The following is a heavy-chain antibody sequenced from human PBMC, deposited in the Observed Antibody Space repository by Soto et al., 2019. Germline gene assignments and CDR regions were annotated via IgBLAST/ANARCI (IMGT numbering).Heavy chain of an antibody. CDR2: ISSSGSTI. D-gene: IGHD2-2*02. CDR3: ARGGCYTFDY. J-gene: IGHJ4*02. Sequence: PGGSLRLSCAASGFTFSSYSINWVRQAPGKVLEWVSYISSSGSTIYYADTVKGRFTISRDNAKNSLYLQMNSLRDEDTALYYCARGGCYTFDYWGQGTLVTVSS. CDR1: GFTFSSYS. V-gene: IGHV3-48*02.